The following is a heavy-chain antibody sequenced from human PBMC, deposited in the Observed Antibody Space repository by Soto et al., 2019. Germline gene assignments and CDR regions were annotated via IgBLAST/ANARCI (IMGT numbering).Heavy chain of an antibody. V-gene: IGHV4-59*01. CDR3: AAGEASSRNLAPYYLDF. D-gene: IGHD6-13*01. J-gene: IGHJ4*02. CDR1: GGSMRNYF. CDR2: IHYSGTT. Sequence: SETLSLTCTVSGGSMRNYFWTWIRQPPGKGLEWIGYIHYSGTTSFFPSYNPSLRSRVTISEDTSKNQFSLKLLSATTADTAVYFCAAGEASSRNLAPYYLDFWGQGTLVTVSS.